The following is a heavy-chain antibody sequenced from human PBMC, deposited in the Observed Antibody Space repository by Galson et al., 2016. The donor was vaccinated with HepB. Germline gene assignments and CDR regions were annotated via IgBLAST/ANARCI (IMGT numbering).Heavy chain of an antibody. CDR3: ARVFVVVVAATPGLDAFDI. CDR1: GGSVSSGSYY. V-gene: IGHV4-61*01. Sequence: LSLTCTVSGGSVSSGSYYWSWIRQPPGKGLEWIGYIYYSGSTNYNPSLKSRVTISVDTSKNQFSLKLSSVTAADTAMYYCARVFVVVVAATPGLDAFDIWGQGTMVTVSS. J-gene: IGHJ3*02. CDR2: IYYSGST. D-gene: IGHD2-15*01.